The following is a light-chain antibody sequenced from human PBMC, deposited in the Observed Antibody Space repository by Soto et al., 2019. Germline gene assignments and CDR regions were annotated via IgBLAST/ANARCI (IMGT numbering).Light chain of an antibody. V-gene: IGLV1-51*01. CDR2: DNY. CDR1: SSNIGKNY. CDR3: GAWDTSLRAVV. J-gene: IGLJ2*01. Sequence: QSVLTQPPSVSAAPGQKVIISCSGNSSNIGKNYVFWYQQFPRPAPKLLIYDNYKRPSGIPDRFSVSKSGASATLAITGLHTGDEADYYCGAWDTSLRAVVFGGGTKLTVL.